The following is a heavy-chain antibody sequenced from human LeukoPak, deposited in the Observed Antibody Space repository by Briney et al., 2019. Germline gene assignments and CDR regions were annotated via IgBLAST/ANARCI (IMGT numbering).Heavy chain of an antibody. J-gene: IGHJ4*02. CDR2: ISWSSGSI. Sequence: SGGSLRLSCAASGFTFDDYAMHWVRQAPGKGLEWVSGISWSSGSIGYADSVKGRFTISRDNAKNSLYLQMNSLRAEDTAVYYCAKAYRIAALDYWGQGTLVTVSS. D-gene: IGHD6-6*01. CDR3: AKAYRIAALDY. CDR1: GFTFDDYA. V-gene: IGHV3-9*01.